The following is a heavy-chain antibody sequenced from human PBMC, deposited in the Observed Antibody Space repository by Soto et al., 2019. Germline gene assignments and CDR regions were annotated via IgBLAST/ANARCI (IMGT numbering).Heavy chain of an antibody. CDR3: ARAPYGHYGSIDH. D-gene: IGHD4-17*01. CDR1: GFTFSNSS. Sequence: GGSLRLSCAASGFTFSNSSINWVRQAPGKGLEWVSFISSSSTSIDYADSVKGRFTISRDNAKNSLFLQMNSLRVEDTALYYCARAPYGHYGSIDHWGQGTLVTVSS. V-gene: IGHV3-21*01. J-gene: IGHJ4*02. CDR2: ISSSSTSI.